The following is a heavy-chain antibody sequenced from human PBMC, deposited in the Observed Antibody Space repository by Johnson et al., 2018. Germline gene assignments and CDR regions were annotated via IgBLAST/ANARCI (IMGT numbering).Heavy chain of an antibody. CDR1: GYTFTSYY. CDR3: ARVLYYDTSGYHKGDAFHI. V-gene: IGHV1-46*01. CDR2: INPSGGRT. J-gene: IGHJ3*02. Sequence: QVRLVESGAEVKKPGASVKVSCKASGYTFTSYYMHWVRQAPGHGPVWMGIINPSGGRTSYAQTYQGSVTMTRDTPTSTVYMELSSRRSGDTAVYYCARVLYYDTSGYHKGDAFHIWGQGTMVTVSS. D-gene: IGHD3-22*01.